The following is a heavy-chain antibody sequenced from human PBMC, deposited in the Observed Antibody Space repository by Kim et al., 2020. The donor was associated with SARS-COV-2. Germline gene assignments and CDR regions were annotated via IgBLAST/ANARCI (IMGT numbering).Heavy chain of an antibody. V-gene: IGHV3-23*01. Sequence: CYADSVKSRLTTARDNYKNTLYLQMNSRRAEDTAVYYCAKDRLITGYFDYWVQGTLVTVSS. CDR3: AKDRLITGYFDY. J-gene: IGHJ4*02. D-gene: IGHD1-20*01.